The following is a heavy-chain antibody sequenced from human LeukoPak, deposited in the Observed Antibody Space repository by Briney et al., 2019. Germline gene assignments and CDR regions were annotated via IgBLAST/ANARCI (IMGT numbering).Heavy chain of an antibody. J-gene: IGHJ6*03. CDR1: GGSINTYY. D-gene: IGHD1-26*01. CDR3: ARRGTPYYRFFMDV. Sequence: SSETLSLTCTVSGGSINTYYWSWIRQPPGKGLECIGYIYSSGTTDYNPSLKKRLFTSIDTTGTHSVLQLTAVTTADTAVYYCARRGTPYYRFFMDVWGKGTTVPVSS. CDR2: IYSSGTT. V-gene: IGHV4-59*08.